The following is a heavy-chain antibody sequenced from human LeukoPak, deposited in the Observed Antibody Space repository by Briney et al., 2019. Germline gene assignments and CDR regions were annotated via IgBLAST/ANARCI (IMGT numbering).Heavy chain of an antibody. J-gene: IGHJ4*02. V-gene: IGHV1-18*01. Sequence: ASVKVSCKASGYTFTSYGISWVRQAPGQGLEWMGWISAYNSNTNYAQKLQGRVTMTTDTSTSTAYMELRSLRSNDTAVYYCARVGQYYDFWSGYPHYFDYWGQGTLVTVSS. D-gene: IGHD3-3*01. CDR2: ISAYNSNT. CDR3: ARVGQYYDFWSGYPHYFDY. CDR1: GYTFTSYG.